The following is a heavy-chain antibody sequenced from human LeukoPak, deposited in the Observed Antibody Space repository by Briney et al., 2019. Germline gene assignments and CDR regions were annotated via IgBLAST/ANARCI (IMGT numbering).Heavy chain of an antibody. CDR3: AREISVAGLPI. J-gene: IGHJ3*02. D-gene: IGHD6-19*01. CDR2: ISSSSSYI. Sequence: GGSMRLSCAASGFTFSSYSMNWVRQAPGKGLEWVSSISSSSSYIYYADSVKGRFTISRDNAKNSLYLQMNSLRAEDTAVYYCAREISVAGLPIWGQGTMVTVSS. CDR1: GFTFSSYS. V-gene: IGHV3-21*01.